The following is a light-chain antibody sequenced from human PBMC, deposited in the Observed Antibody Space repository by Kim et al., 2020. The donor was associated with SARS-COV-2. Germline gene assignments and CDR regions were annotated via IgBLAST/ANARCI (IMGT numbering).Light chain of an antibody. CDR2: DAI. V-gene: IGKV1-17*01. CDR1: KDNRSD. J-gene: IGKJ2*01. CDR3: LQHRSFPYT. Sequence: SASVGDRVTNTCRASKDNRSDLGRFQQKPGKAPKRLIYDAISLESGVPSRCSGSGSGTEFTLTINSLRPEDFTTYYCLQHRSFPYTFGRGTKLEI.